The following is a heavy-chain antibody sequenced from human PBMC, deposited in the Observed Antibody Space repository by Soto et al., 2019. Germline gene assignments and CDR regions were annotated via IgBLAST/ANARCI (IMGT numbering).Heavy chain of an antibody. D-gene: IGHD4-4*01. CDR2: INYSGSA. J-gene: IGHJ4*02. CDR1: GGSISSYY. V-gene: IGHV4-59*01. CDR3: ARSQDYSNQYYFEY. Sequence: AETLTLTCTVSGGSISSYYWSWIRQPPGKGLEWIGYINYSGSANYNPSLKSRVTISVDKYENKFSMKLSSVTAADTAVYYCARSQDYSNQYYFEYWGQGTIVTVS.